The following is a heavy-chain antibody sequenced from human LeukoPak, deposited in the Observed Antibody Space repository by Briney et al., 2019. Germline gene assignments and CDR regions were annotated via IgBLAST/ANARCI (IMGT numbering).Heavy chain of an antibody. CDR3: ARSGVFWSGYPEGYFDY. CDR1: GGSISSSSYY. CDR2: IYYSGST. Sequence: SETLSLTCTVSGGSISSSSYYWGWIRQPPGKGLEWIGSIYYSGSTYYNPSLKSRVTVSVDTSKNQFSLKLSSVTAADTAVYYCARSGVFWSGYPEGYFDYWGQGTLVTVSS. D-gene: IGHD3-3*01. V-gene: IGHV4-39*01. J-gene: IGHJ4*02.